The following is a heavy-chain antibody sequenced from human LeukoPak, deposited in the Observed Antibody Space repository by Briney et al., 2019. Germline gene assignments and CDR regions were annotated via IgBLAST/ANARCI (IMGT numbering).Heavy chain of an antibody. CDR1: GFTFTSYG. CDR2: ISGSGVSTYYADGST. Sequence: GGSLRLSCAASGFTFTSYGMNWVRQAPGKGLEWVSAISGSGVSTYYADGSTYYADSVKGRFSISRDNSKNTLYLQMHSLRAEDTAVYYCAKRASVTNYYGMDVWGQGTTVTVSS. CDR3: AKRASVTNYYGMDV. V-gene: IGHV3-23*01. J-gene: IGHJ6*02.